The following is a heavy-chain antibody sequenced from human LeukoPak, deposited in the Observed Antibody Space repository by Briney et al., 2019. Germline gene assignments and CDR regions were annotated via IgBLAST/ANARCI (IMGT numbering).Heavy chain of an antibody. CDR3: ARSPDWSGGSCYSYWFDP. V-gene: IGHV5-51*01. J-gene: IGHJ5*02. Sequence: GESLKISCTGSGYSFTSYWIGWVRQMPGEGLEWMGIIYPGDSDTRYSPSFQGQVTISADKSISTAYLQWSSLKASDTAMDYCARSPDWSGGSCYSYWFDPGGQGTLVTVSS. CDR2: IYPGDSDT. CDR1: GYSFTSYW. D-gene: IGHD2-15*01.